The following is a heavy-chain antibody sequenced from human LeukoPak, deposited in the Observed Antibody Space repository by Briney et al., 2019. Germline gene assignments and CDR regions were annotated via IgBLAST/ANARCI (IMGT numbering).Heavy chain of an antibody. CDR3: AREGSFYGSGSYYIGLEY. CDR1: GFTFSSYE. V-gene: IGHV3-48*03. Sequence: PGGSLRLSCAASGFTFSSYEMNWVRQAPGKGLEWVSYISSSGSTIYYADSVKGRFTISRDNAKNSLYLQMNSLRAEDTAVYYCAREGSFYGSGSYYIGLEYWGQGTLVTVSS. J-gene: IGHJ4*02. CDR2: ISSSGSTI. D-gene: IGHD3-10*01.